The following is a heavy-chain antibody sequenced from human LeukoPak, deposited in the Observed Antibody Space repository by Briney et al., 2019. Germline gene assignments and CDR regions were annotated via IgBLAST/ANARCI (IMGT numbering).Heavy chain of an antibody. J-gene: IGHJ4*02. CDR2: IIPIFGTG. CDR3: ASRPKGLGGSLEWLLTDY. CDR1: GGTFSSYA. V-gene: IGHV1-69*06. Sequence: ASVKVSCKASGGTFSSYAISWVRQAPGQGLEWMGGIIPIFGTGNYAQKFQGRATITADKSTSTAYMELSSLRSEDTAVYYCASRPKGLGGSLEWLLTDYWGQGPLVPVSS. D-gene: IGHD3-3*01.